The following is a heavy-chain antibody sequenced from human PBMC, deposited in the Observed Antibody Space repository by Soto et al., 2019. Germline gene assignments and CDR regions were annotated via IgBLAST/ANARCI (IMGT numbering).Heavy chain of an antibody. J-gene: IGHJ4*02. CDR2: ISTYNGNT. V-gene: IGHV1-18*01. Sequence: QVQLVQSGVEVKKPGASVKVSCKASGYTFTNYGVSWVRQAPGQGLEWMGWISTYNGNTHFAQKFQGRVTMTTDTSTSTAYMELRSLRSDDTAVYYCARALAGATPSDWGQGTLVTVSS. D-gene: IGHD1-26*01. CDR1: GYTFTNYG. CDR3: ARALAGATPSD.